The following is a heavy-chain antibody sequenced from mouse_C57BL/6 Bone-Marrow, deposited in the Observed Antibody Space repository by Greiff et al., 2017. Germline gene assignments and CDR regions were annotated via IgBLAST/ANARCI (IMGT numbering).Heavy chain of an antibody. CDR2: INPNNGGT. V-gene: IGHV1-22*01. D-gene: IGHD2-2*01. CDR1: GYTFTDYN. J-gene: IGHJ4*01. CDR3: ANDLLWLRRYYYAMDY. Sequence: VQLQQSGPELVKPGASVKMSCKASGYTFTDYNMHWVKQSPGQSLEWIGYINPNNGGTSYNQKFKGKATLTVNKSSSTAYMELSSLTSEDSAVYYWANDLLWLRRYYYAMDYWGQGTSVTVSS.